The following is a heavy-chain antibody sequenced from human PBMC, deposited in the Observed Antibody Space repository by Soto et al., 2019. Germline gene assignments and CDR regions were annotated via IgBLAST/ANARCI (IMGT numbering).Heavy chain of an antibody. V-gene: IGHV4-30-4*01. J-gene: IGHJ4*02. D-gene: IGHD3-10*01. Sequence: PSETLSLTCTVSGGSISSGDYYWSWIRQLPGKGLEWIGYIYYSGSTYYNPSLKSRVTISVDTSKNQFSLKLSSVTAADTAVYYCARGQPELGGGAFDYWGQGTLVTVSS. CDR2: IYYSGST. CDR3: ARGQPELGGGAFDY. CDR1: GGSISSGDYY.